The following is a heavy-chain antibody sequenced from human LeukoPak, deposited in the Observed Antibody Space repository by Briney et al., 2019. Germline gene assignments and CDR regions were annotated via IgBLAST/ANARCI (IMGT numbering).Heavy chain of an antibody. V-gene: IGHV3-21*01. Sequence: GGSLRLSCAASGFTFSSYSMNWVRQAPGKGLEWVSSISSSSSYIYYADSVKGRFTTSRDNAKNSLYLQMNSLRAEDTAVYYCARRVTTGYSSSFDLWGRGTLVTVSS. CDR2: ISSSSSYI. J-gene: IGHJ2*01. D-gene: IGHD6-13*01. CDR3: ARRVTTGYSSSFDL. CDR1: GFTFSSYS.